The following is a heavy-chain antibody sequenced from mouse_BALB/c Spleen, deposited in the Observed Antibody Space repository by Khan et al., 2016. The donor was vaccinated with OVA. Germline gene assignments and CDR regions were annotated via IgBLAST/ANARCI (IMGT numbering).Heavy chain of an antibody. J-gene: IGHJ3*01. CDR1: GFTFSDYG. V-gene: IGHV5-15*02. CDR3: ARGGGTAPYAY. CDR2: ISDLAYTI. Sequence: EVELVESGGGLVQPGGSRKLSCAASGFTFSDYGMAWVRQAPGKGPEWVAFISDLAYTIYYADTVTGRFTISSENAKNTLYLDMSSLRSEDTAIYYCARGGGTAPYAYWGLGTLVTVAA. D-gene: IGHD1-2*01.